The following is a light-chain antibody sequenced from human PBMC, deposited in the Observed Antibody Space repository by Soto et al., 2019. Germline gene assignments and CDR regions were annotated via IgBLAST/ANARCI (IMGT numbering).Light chain of an antibody. J-gene: IGKJ4*01. CDR1: QSVSTY. Sequence: EIVLTQSPATLSLSPGERATLSCSASQSVSTYLAWYQQKPGQAPRLLIYDISNRATGIPARFSGSGSGTDFTLTISSLEPEDFEVYYCQQRISWPLTFGGGTKVEIK. CDR3: QQRISWPLT. CDR2: DIS. V-gene: IGKV3-11*01.